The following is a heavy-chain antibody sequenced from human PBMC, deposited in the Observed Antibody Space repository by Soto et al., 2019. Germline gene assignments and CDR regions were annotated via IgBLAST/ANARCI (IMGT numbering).Heavy chain of an antibody. CDR1: GFTFSTFA. J-gene: IGHJ4*02. Sequence: GGSLRLSCSASGFTFSTFAMHWARQAPGKGLEYVSGISSYGGTTYYADSVKGRFTISRDISKNTLYLQMNSLTAEDTAVYFCARGVTDSHGWYHFDHWGQGTLVTVSS. V-gene: IGHV3-64*04. CDR2: ISSYGGTT. D-gene: IGHD6-19*01. CDR3: ARGVTDSHGWYHFDH.